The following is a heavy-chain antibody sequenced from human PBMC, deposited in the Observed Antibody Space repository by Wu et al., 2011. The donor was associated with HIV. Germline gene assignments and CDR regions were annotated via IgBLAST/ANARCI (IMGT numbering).Heavy chain of an antibody. CDR2: IGVYNGDT. CDR3: ARDLARGAPGLSAI. D-gene: IGHD3-10*01. J-gene: IGHJ3*02. V-gene: IGHV1-18*01. CDR1: GYTFTNYG. Sequence: QIQLVQSGAEVRKPGASVKVSCKASGYTFTNYGINWLRQAPGQGLEWMGWIGVYNGDTIYVQRLQGRITVTTDTSTNTAYMELRGLRSGDTAVYYYARDLARGAPGLSAIWGPGTMVTVSS.